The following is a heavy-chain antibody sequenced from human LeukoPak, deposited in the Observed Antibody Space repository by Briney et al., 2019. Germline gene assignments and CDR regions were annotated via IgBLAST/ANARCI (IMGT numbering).Heavy chain of an antibody. CDR2: IYSGGST. CDR1: GFTVSSNY. CDR3: ARVAYHYDSSGKDY. D-gene: IGHD3-22*01. V-gene: IGHV3-53*04. J-gene: IGHJ4*02. Sequence: GGSLRLSCAASGFTVSSNYMSWVRQAPGKGLEWVSVIYSGGSTYYADSVKGRFTISRHNSKNTLYLQMNSLRAEDTAVYYCARVAYHYDSSGKDYWGQGTLVTVSS.